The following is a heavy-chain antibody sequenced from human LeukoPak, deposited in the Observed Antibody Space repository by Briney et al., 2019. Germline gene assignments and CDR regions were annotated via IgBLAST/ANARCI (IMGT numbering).Heavy chain of an antibody. J-gene: IGHJ6*02. D-gene: IGHD2-2*01. V-gene: IGHV3-30*04. Sequence: PGGSLRLSCAASGFTFSSYAMHWVRQAPGKGLEWVAVISYDGSNKYYADSVKGRFTIPRDNSKNTLYLQMNSLRAEDTAVYYCASDIVVVPASGGPAVDYYGMDVWGQGTTVTVSS. CDR3: ASDIVVVPASGGPAVDYYGMDV. CDR1: GFTFSSYA. CDR2: ISYDGSNK.